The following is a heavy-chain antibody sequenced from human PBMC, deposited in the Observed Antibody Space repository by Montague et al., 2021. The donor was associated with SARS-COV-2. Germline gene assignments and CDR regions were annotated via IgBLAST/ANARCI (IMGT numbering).Heavy chain of an antibody. J-gene: IGHJ4*02. Sequence: SLRLSCAASGFYFGYAMHWVLQAPGEGREWVALISNDGSNKHYADDVKGRFTISRDNSKRTLYLQVNSLRAEDTAVYYCAGESGSFNDGGYFDSWGQGALLTVSS. CDR2: ISNDGSNK. CDR1: GFYFGYA. CDR3: AGESGSFNDGGYFDS. V-gene: IGHV3-30*04. D-gene: IGHD1-26*01.